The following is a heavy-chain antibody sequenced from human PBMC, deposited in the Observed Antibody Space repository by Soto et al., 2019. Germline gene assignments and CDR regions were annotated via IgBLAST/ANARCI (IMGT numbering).Heavy chain of an antibody. D-gene: IGHD6-13*01. J-gene: IGHJ4*02. CDR3: ARKWSSWYTACFDY. Sequence: QSQTLSLTCAVYGGSFSGYYWSWIRQPPGKGLEWIGEINHSGSTNYNPSLKSRVTISVDTSKNQFSLKLSSVTAADTAVYYCARKWSSWYTACFDYWGQGTLVTVSS. CDR1: GGSFSGYY. V-gene: IGHV4-34*01. CDR2: INHSGST.